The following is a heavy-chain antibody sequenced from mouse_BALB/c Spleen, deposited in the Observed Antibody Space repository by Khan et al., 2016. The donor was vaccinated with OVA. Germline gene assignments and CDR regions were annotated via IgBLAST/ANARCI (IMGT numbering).Heavy chain of an antibody. Sequence: QSGPGLVKPSQSLSLTCTVTGYSITSGYGWNWIRQFPGNKLEWMGYISYSGSTNYNPSLKSRISITRDTSKNQFFLQWNSVTTEDTATYYCARTARIKYWGQGTTLTVSS. J-gene: IGHJ2*01. V-gene: IGHV3-2*02. D-gene: IGHD1-2*01. CDR2: ISYSGST. CDR3: ARTARIKY. CDR1: GYSITSGYG.